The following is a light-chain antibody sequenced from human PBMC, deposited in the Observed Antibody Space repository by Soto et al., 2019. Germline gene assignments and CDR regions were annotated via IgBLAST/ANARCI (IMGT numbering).Light chain of an antibody. CDR1: SSDIGDSNY. CDR3: RSFRSSSTSYV. V-gene: IGLV2-14*03. Sequence: QSALTQPASVSGSPVQSSTISCTGTSSDIGDSNYVSWYQQHPGKAPKLVIYDVSNQPSGVSNRFSGSKSANTASLTISGLQAEDEADYYCRSFRSSSTSYVFGTGTKLTVL. J-gene: IGLJ1*01. CDR2: DVS.